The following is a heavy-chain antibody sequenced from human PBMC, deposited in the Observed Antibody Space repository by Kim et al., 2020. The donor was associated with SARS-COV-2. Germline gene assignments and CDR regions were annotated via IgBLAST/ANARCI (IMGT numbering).Heavy chain of an antibody. Sequence: GESLKISCKGSGYSFPNYWIAWVRQMPGKGLEWMGVVYPGDSDTRYNPSFQGQVTISADKSISTAYLQWSSLKASDSGIYYCARPERRGGMDVWGQGTTVTVSS. V-gene: IGHV5-51*01. J-gene: IGHJ6*02. CDR3: ARPERRGGMDV. CDR2: VYPGDSDT. CDR1: GYSFPNYW.